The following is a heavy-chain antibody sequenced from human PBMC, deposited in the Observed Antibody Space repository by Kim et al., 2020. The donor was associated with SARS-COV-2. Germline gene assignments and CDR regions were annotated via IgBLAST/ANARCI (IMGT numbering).Heavy chain of an antibody. Sequence: ASVKVSCKASGYTFTGYYMHWVRQAPGQGLEWMGWINPNSGGTNYAQKFQGRVTMTRDTSISTAYMELSRLRSDDTAVYYCARDLFIAAAGISPYYYYGMDVWGQGTTVTVSS. CDR1: GYTFTGYY. CDR2: INPNSGGT. J-gene: IGHJ6*02. D-gene: IGHD6-13*01. V-gene: IGHV1-2*02. CDR3: ARDLFIAAAGISPYYYYGMDV.